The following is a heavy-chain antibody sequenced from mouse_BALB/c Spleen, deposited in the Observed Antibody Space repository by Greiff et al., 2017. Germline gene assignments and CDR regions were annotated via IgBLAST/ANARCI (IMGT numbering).Heavy chain of an antibody. CDR2: INSNGGST. D-gene: IGHD1-1*01. CDR1: GFTFSSYG. J-gene: IGHJ4*01. Sequence: EVQVVESGGGLVQPGGSLKLSCAASGFTFSSYGMSWVRQTPDKRLELVATINSNGGSTYYPDSVKGRFTISRDNAKNTLYLQMSSLKSEDTAMYYCARREAYYYGSAMGGAMDYWGQGTSVTVSS. V-gene: IGHV5-6-3*01. CDR3: ARREAYYYGSAMGGAMDY.